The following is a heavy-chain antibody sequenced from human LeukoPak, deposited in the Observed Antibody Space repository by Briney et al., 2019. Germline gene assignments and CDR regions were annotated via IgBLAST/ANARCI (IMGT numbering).Heavy chain of an antibody. CDR1: GFTFSCYW. CDR2: IKQDGSEK. V-gene: IGHV3-7*01. CDR3: AREPRTRTTYDSSGYY. J-gene: IGHJ4*02. D-gene: IGHD3-22*01. Sequence: GGSLRLSCAASGFTFSCYWMSWVRQAPGKGLEWVANIKQDGSEKYYVDSVKGRFTISRDNAKNSLYLQMNSLRAEDTAVYYCAREPRTRTTYDSSGYYWGQGTPVTVSS.